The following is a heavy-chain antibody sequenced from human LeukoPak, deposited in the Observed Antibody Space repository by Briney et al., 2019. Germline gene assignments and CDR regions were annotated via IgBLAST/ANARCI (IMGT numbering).Heavy chain of an antibody. Sequence: GESLKISCKGSGYSFTSYWIGWVRQMPGKGLEWMGIIYPADSDTRYSPSFQGQVTISADKSISTAFLRWNSLKASDTAIYYCARGRGTGSPIGPRYFDLWGRGTLVTVSS. CDR3: ARGRGTGSPIGPRYFDL. J-gene: IGHJ2*01. CDR1: GYSFTSYW. D-gene: IGHD3-10*01. CDR2: IYPADSDT. V-gene: IGHV5-51*01.